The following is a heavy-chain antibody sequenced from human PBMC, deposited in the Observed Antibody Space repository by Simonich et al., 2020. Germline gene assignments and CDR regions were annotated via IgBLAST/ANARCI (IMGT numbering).Heavy chain of an antibody. Sequence: QVQLVESGGGVVQPGRSLRLSCAASGFTFSSSGMHWVREAPGKELELVAVILIDGSNKYYADSVKGRFTISRDNSKNTLYLQMNSLRAEDTAVYYCARDGGYMVRGVDAFDIWGQGTMVTVSS. J-gene: IGHJ3*02. CDR2: ILIDGSNK. V-gene: IGHV3-33*01. D-gene: IGHD3-10*01. CDR1: GFTFSSSG. CDR3: ARDGGYMVRGVDAFDI.